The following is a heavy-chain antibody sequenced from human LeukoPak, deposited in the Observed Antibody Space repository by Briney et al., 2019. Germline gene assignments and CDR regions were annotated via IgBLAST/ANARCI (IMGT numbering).Heavy chain of an antibody. J-gene: IGHJ4*02. D-gene: IGHD3-22*01. CDR3: ARDKGYYYDSSGYLGY. V-gene: IGHV3-33*01. Sequence: GGSLRLSCAASGFTFSSYGMHWVRQAPGKGLEWGAVIWYDGSNKYYADSVKGRFTISRDNSKNTLYLQMNSLRAEDTAVYYCARDKGYYYDSSGYLGYWGQGTLVTVSS. CDR1: GFTFSSYG. CDR2: IWYDGSNK.